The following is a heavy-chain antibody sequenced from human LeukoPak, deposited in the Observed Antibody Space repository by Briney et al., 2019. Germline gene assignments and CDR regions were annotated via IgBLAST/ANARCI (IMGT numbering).Heavy chain of an antibody. CDR1: GGSFSGYY. V-gene: IGHV4-34*01. CDR2: INHSGST. J-gene: IGHJ6*03. Sequence: SETLSLTCAVYGGSFSGYYWSWIRQPPGKGLEWIGEINHSGSTNYNPSLKSRVTISVDTSKKQFSLKLSSVTAADTAVYYCAKAGSEDYYYYYMDVWGKGTTVTISS. CDR3: AKAGSEDYYYYYMDV.